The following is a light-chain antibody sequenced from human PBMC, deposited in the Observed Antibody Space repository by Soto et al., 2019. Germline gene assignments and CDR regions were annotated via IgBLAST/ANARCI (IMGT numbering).Light chain of an antibody. J-gene: IGKJ1*01. CDR2: GAS. CDR1: QGVRSY. CDR3: HQVYTYPRT. V-gene: IGKV1-9*01. Sequence: DIQMTQSPSSLSASVGDRVTITCRASQGVRSYLAWFQQRRGKAPKLLIFGASTLQNGVPARFSGGGFGTEFTLTITSLQPEDFATYYCHQVYTYPRTFGQGTKVDTK.